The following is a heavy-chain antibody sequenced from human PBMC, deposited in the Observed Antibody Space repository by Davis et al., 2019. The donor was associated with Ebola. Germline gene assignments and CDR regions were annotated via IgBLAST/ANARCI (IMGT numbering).Heavy chain of an antibody. CDR2: ISSSSSYI. CDR3: ARDRDYGDYPFDY. V-gene: IGHV3-21*01. CDR1: GFTFSSYS. J-gene: IGHJ4*02. D-gene: IGHD4-17*01. Sequence: GESLKISCAASGFTFSSYSMNWVRQAPGKGLEWVSSISSSSSYIYYADSVKGRFTISRDNAKNSLYLQMNSLRAEDTAVYYCARDRDYGDYPFDYWGQGTLVTVSS.